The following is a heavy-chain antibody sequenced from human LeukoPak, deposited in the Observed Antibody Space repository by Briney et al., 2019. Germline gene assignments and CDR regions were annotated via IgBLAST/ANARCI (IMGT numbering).Heavy chain of an antibody. V-gene: IGHV4-39*01. CDR3: ARPLSGSSSWHGDAFDI. J-gene: IGHJ3*02. Sequence: SGTLCLTCTASGGSISSSTYYWGWIRQPPGKGLEWIGSIYYSGSTYYNAFLKSRVTISADTSKNQFSLKLSSVTAADTAVYYCARPLSGSSSWHGDAFDIWGQGTMVTVSS. D-gene: IGHD6-13*01. CDR2: IYYSGST. CDR1: GGSISSSTYY.